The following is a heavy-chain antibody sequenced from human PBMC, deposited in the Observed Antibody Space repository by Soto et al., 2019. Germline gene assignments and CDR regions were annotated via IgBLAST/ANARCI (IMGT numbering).Heavy chain of an antibody. Sequence: SETLSLTCTVSGASLSPYYWSWIRQAPGKGLEWIGYIHYSGNTKYNPSLESRVTILADTSKNEFSLKLTSVTAADTASYFCARTNYYGNNWYFSKWGPGTLVTVSS. CDR3: ARTNYYGNNWYFSK. CDR2: IHYSGNT. D-gene: IGHD6-13*01. J-gene: IGHJ4*02. CDR1: GASLSPYY. V-gene: IGHV4-59*08.